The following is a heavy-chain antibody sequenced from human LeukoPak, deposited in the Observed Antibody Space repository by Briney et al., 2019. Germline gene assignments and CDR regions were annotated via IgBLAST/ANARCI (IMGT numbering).Heavy chain of an antibody. CDR2: INPNSGGT. D-gene: IGHD5-12*01. V-gene: IGHV1-2*02. CDR3: ARDRGGYDLDGADY. Sequence: ASVKVSCKASGYTFTGYYMHWVRQAPGQGLEWMGWINPNSGGTNYAQKFQGRVTMTRDTSISTAYMELSRLRSDDTAVYYCARDRGGYDLDGADYWGQGTLVTVSS. J-gene: IGHJ4*02. CDR1: GYTFTGYY.